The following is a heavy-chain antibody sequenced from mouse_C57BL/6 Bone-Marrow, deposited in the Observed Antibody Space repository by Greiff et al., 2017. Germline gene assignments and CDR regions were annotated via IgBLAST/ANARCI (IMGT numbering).Heavy chain of an antibody. CDR2: IDPSDSYT. D-gene: IGHD2-1*01. J-gene: IGHJ3*01. CDR3: AKGGYGNPFAY. CDR1: GYTLTSYW. V-gene: IGHV1-69*01. Sequence: QVQLQQPGAELVMPGASVKLFCKASGYTLTSYWMHWVKQRPGQGLEWIGAIDPSDSYTNSNQKFKGKSTLTVDKSSSTAYMQLSSLTSGDSAVYYCAKGGYGNPFAYWGQGTLVTVSA.